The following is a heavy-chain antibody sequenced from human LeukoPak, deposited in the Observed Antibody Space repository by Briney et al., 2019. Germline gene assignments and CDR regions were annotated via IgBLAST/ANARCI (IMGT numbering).Heavy chain of an antibody. CDR2: INPNSGGT. Sequence: ASVKVSCKTSGYTFTGYYMHWVRQAPGQGLEWMGRINPNSGGTNYAQKFQGRVTMTRDTSISTAYMELSRLRSDDTAVYYCARDQRVETNFDYWGQGTLVTVSS. CDR3: ARDQRVETNFDY. CDR1: GYTFTGYY. V-gene: IGHV1-2*06. J-gene: IGHJ4*02. D-gene: IGHD2-21*02.